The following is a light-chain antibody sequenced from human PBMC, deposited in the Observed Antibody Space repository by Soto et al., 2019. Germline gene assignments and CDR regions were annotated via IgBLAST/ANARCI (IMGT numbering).Light chain of an antibody. CDR3: CSYAGSRRV. J-gene: IGLJ1*01. Sequence: QSALTQPRSVSGSPGQSVTISCIGTSSDVGGYNYVSWYQQHPGKAPKLMIYDVIKRPSGVPHRFSGSKPGNTASLTISGLQAEDEADYYCCSYAGSRRVFGTGTKVTVL. CDR1: SSDVGGYNY. CDR2: DVI. V-gene: IGLV2-11*01.